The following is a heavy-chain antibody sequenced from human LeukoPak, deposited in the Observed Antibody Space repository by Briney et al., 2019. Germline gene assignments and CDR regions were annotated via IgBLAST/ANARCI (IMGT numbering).Heavy chain of an antibody. Sequence: GGSLRLSCAASGFTFSSYSMNWVRQAPGKGLEWVSSISSSSSYIYYADSVKGRFTISRDNAKNSLYLQMNSLRAEDTAVYYCARDLGQYCSSTSCYMADYWGQGTLVTVSS. D-gene: IGHD2-2*02. CDR3: ARDLGQYCSSTSCYMADY. V-gene: IGHV3-21*01. CDR1: GFTFSSYS. CDR2: ISSSSSYI. J-gene: IGHJ4*02.